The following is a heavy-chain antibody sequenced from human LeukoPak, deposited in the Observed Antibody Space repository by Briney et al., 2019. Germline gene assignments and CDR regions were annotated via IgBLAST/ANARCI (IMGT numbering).Heavy chain of an antibody. CDR2: INQDGSEK. CDR3: ARGFDGANAFDL. CDR1: GFTFTTYW. V-gene: IGHV3-7*01. Sequence: PGGSLRLSCAASGFTFTTYWMNWVRQAPGKGLEWVANINQDGSEKYYVDPVKGRFTVSRDNAKDSLYLQMNSLRAEDTAVYYCARGFDGANAFDLWGQGTMVTVSS. J-gene: IGHJ3*01.